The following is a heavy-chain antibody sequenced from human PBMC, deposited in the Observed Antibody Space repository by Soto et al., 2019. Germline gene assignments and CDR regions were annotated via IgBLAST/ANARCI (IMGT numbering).Heavy chain of an antibody. V-gene: IGHV3-33*01. CDR3: ARELTPPVYDFWSGYSGSDD. J-gene: IGHJ4*02. Sequence: GGSLRLSCAASGFTFSSYGMHWVRQAPGKGLEWVAVIWYDGSNKYYADSVKGRFTISRDNSKNTLYLQMNSLRAEDTAVYYCARELTPPVYDFWSGYSGSDDWGQGTLVTVSS. D-gene: IGHD3-3*01. CDR1: GFTFSSYG. CDR2: IWYDGSNK.